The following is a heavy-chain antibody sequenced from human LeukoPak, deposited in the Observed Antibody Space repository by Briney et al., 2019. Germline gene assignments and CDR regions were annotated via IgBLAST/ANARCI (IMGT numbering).Heavy chain of an antibody. CDR1: GHTFTTYY. Sequence: ASVKVSCKASGHTFTTYYMHWVRQAPGQGLQWMGIINPNDGTTTYAQKFQGRVSMTRDKSTSTVYMELRSLRSEDTAVYYCAREFSFGEPHFDYWGQGTLVTVSS. CDR3: AREFSFGEPHFDY. CDR2: INPNDGTT. D-gene: IGHD3-10*01. V-gene: IGHV1-46*01. J-gene: IGHJ4*02.